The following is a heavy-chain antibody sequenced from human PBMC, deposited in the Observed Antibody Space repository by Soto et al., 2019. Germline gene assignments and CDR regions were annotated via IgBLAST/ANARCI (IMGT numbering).Heavy chain of an antibody. Sequence: SETRSLTGTVSGAAISSAGGDGSGSRQHPGKGLEWIGYIYYRGSTYYNPSLKSRVTISVDTSKNQFSLKLSSVTAADTAVYYCARSVTPWGQGTLVTVSS. CDR1: GAAISSAGGD. CDR2: IYYRGST. J-gene: IGHJ5*02. V-gene: IGHV4-31*03. CDR3: ARSVTP. D-gene: IGHD3-10*01.